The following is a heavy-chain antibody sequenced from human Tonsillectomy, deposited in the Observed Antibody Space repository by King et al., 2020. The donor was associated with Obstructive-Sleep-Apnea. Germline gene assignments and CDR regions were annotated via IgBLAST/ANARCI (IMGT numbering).Heavy chain of an antibody. CDR2: IYYSGST. CDR1: GGSITSGSHY. V-gene: IGHV4-31*03. D-gene: IGHD2-21*02. CDR3: ARDSCGGDCYPFGDAFDI. J-gene: IGHJ3*02. Sequence: VQLQESGPGLVKPSQTLSLTCNVSGGSITSGSHYWSWIRQHPGKGLDWVGYIYYSGSTYYNPSLKSRVTISVDTSKNQFSLKLTSWTAADTAGYYCARDSCGGDCYPFGDAFDIWGQGTMVTVSS.